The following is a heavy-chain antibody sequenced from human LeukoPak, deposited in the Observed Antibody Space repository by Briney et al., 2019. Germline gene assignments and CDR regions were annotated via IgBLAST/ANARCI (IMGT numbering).Heavy chain of an antibody. CDR3: ARVRSYGLYYFDY. J-gene: IGHJ4*02. CDR1: GGSFSGYY. Sequence: SETLSLTCAVYGGSFSGYYWSWIRQPPGKGLEWIREINHSGSTNYNPSLKSRVTISVDTSKNQFSLKLSSVTAADTAVYYCARVRSYGLYYFDYWGQGTLVTVSS. V-gene: IGHV4-34*01. CDR2: INHSGST. D-gene: IGHD5-18*01.